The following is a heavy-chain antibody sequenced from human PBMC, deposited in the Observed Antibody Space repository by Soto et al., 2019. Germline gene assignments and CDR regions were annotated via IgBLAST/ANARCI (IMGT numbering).Heavy chain of an antibody. CDR3: ARLGNYDAFDI. Sequence: QLQLQESGPGLVKPSETLSLTCTVSGGSISSSSSYWGWIRQPPGKGLEWIGSISYIGSTYYNPSRKSRVTISVDTSKNQFSLKLSSVTAADTAVYYCARLGNYDAFDIWGQGTMVTVSS. V-gene: IGHV4-39*01. J-gene: IGHJ3*02. CDR1: GGSISSSSSY. CDR2: ISYIGST. D-gene: IGHD1-7*01.